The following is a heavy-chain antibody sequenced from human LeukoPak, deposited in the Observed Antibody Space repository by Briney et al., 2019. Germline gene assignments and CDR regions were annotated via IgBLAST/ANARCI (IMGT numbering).Heavy chain of an antibody. CDR2: IIPIFGTA. J-gene: IGHJ3*02. CDR1: GGTFSSYA. V-gene: IGHV1-69*05. CDR3: ARGLGNYGEEAFDI. D-gene: IGHD1-7*01. Sequence: SVKVSCKASGGTFSSYAISWVRQAPGQGLEWMGGIIPIFGTANYAQKFQGRVTITTDESTSTAYMELSSLRSEDTAVYYCARGLGNYGEEAFDIWGQGTMVTVSS.